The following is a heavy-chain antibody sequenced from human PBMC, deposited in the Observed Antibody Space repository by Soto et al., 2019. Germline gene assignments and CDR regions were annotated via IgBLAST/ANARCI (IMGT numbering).Heavy chain of an antibody. D-gene: IGHD6-19*01. CDR3: AKDSGSGWYSPEAFDI. CDR2: ISGSGGST. J-gene: IGHJ3*02. CDR1: GFTFSSYA. Sequence: GGSLRLSCAASGFTFSSYAMSWVRQAPGKGLEWVSAISGSGGSTYYADSVKGRFTISRDNSKNTLYLQMNSLRAEDTAVYYCAKDSGSGWYSPEAFDIWGQGTMVTVSS. V-gene: IGHV3-23*01.